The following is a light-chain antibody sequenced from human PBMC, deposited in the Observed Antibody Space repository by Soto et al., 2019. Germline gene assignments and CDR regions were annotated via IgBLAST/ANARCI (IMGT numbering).Light chain of an antibody. J-gene: IGKJ3*01. CDR3: QQSNRFPFT. CDR1: DDVGGW. V-gene: IGKV1-12*02. Sequence: DTHLTQSPSSVSASVGDRVTMTCRASDDVGGWLAWYQQQPGKAPKLLIFAVSTLHSGVPSRFSGTGSGTEFTLTVSNFQPEDFAPYYCQQSNRFPFTFAPGTEVEVK. CDR2: AVS.